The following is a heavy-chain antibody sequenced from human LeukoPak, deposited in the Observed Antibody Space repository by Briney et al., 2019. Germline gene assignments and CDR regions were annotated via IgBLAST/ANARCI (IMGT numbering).Heavy chain of an antibody. CDR1: GYTFTSYG. Sequence: ASVKVSCKASGYTFTSYGISWVRQAPGQGLEWMGWISAYNGNTNYAQKLQGRVTMTTDTSTSTAYMELRSLRSDDTAVYYCARDGMVRGLDGAFDIWGQGTMVTVSS. CDR3: ARDGMVRGLDGAFDI. J-gene: IGHJ3*02. V-gene: IGHV1-18*01. CDR2: ISAYNGNT. D-gene: IGHD3-10*01.